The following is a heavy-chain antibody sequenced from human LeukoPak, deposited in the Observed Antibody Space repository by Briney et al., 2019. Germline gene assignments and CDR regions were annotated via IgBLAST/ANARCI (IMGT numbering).Heavy chain of an antibody. V-gene: IGHV3-23*01. J-gene: IGHJ4*02. CDR3: AKGQETESRLDS. CDR1: GFAFNIYT. CDR2: IRHSDGNT. D-gene: IGHD1-1*01. Sequence: GGSLRLSCAASGFAFNIYTMYWVRQAPGKGLEWVSGIRHSDGNTYYADSVKGRFTISSDKSKNILFLQMNSLRAEDTALYYCAKGQETESRLDSWGQGTLVTVSS.